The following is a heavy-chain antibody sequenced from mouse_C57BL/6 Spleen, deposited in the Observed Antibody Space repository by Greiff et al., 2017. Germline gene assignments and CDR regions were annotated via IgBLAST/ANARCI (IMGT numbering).Heavy chain of an antibody. CDR2: IDPETGGT. J-gene: IGHJ2*01. V-gene: IGHV1-15*01. CDR1: GYTFTDYE. Sequence: VQLQQSGAELARPGASVTLSCKASGYTFTDYEMHWVKQPPVHGLEWIGSIDPETGGTAYTQKFKGKAILTADKSSSTAYMELRSLTSEDSAVYYCTREGFYYFDDWGQGTTLTVSS. CDR3: TREGFYYFDD.